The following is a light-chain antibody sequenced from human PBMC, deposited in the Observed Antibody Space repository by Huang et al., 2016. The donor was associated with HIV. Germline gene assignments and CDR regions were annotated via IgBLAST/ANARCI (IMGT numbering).Light chain of an antibody. CDR1: QSITTY. CDR3: QQSHTAPWT. Sequence: DIQMTQSPSSLSASVGDRVTITCRASQSITTYLNWYQQRPGEAPRLLLYGASTLQSGVPSRFGGSGSGTHFTLTITGLRPEDFASYFCQQSHTAPWTFGQGTGV. J-gene: IGKJ1*01. V-gene: IGKV1-39*01. CDR2: GAS.